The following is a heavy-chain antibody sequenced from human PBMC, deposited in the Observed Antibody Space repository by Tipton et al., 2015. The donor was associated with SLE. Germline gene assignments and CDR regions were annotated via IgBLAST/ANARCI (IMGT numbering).Heavy chain of an antibody. CDR2: IYYSGST. V-gene: IGHV4-31*03. J-gene: IGHJ6*03. CDR3: ARVRGEYYGSGTPPTYYYMDV. CDR1: GGSISSGGYY. Sequence: TLPLTCTVSGGSISSGGYYWSWIRQHPGKGLEWIGYIYYSGSTYYNPSLKSRVTISVDTAKNQFSLKLSSVTAADTAVYYCARVRGEYYGSGTPPTYYYMDVWGKGTTVTVSS. D-gene: IGHD3-10*01.